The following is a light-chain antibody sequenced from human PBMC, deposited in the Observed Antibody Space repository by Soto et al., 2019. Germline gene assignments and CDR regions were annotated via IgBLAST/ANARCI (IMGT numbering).Light chain of an antibody. CDR1: QTISSW. V-gene: IGKV1-5*03. CDR3: QQLNTYPVT. CDR2: KAS. J-gene: IGKJ4*01. Sequence: DIQMTQSPSTLSGAVGDGVTITCRASQTISSWLAWYQQKPGKAPKLLIYKASTVKSGVPSRFSGSGSGTDFTLTISSLQPEDFATYYCQQLNTYPVTFGGGTKVDI.